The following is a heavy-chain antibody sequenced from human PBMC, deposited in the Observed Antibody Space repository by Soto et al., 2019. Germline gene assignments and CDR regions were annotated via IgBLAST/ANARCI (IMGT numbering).Heavy chain of an antibody. J-gene: IGHJ5*02. CDR3: ARDRIAAAGSMQWFDP. Sequence: PSETLSLTCTVSGGSISSYYWSWIRQPAGKGLEWIGRIYTSGSTSYNPSLRSRVTMSVDTSKNQFSLKLSSVTAADAAVYYCARDRIAAAGSMQWFDPWGQGTLVTVSS. CDR1: GGSISSYY. D-gene: IGHD6-13*01. CDR2: IYTSGST. V-gene: IGHV4-4*07.